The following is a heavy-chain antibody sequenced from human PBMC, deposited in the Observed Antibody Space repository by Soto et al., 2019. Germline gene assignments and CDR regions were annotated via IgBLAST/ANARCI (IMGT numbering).Heavy chain of an antibody. CDR3: ARREIQGPIDY. Sequence: QVQLQESGPGLVKPSDTLSLTCAVSGYSISSSNWWGWIRQPPGKGLEWIGYIYYRVTTYYNPSLKSRVTMSVDTSKNQFSLKLTSVTAVDTAVYYCARREIQGPIDYWGQGTLVTVSS. V-gene: IGHV4-28*01. J-gene: IGHJ4*02. CDR2: IYYRVTT. CDR1: GYSISSSNW. D-gene: IGHD1-26*01.